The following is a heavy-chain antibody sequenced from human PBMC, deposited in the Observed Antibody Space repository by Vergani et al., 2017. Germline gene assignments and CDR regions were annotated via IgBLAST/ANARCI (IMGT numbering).Heavy chain of an antibody. V-gene: IGHV1-69*01. J-gene: IGHJ4*02. CDR1: GGTFSSYA. Sequence: QVQLVQSGAEVKKPGSSVKVSCKASGGTFSSYAISWVRQAPGQGLEWMGGIIPIFGTAKYAQQFQGRVTITADESTSPAYMVLSSLRSEDTAVYYCARGLYSSGTHGDYWGQGTLVTVAS. CDR3: ARGLYSSGTHGDY. D-gene: IGHD6-19*01. CDR2: IIPIFGTA.